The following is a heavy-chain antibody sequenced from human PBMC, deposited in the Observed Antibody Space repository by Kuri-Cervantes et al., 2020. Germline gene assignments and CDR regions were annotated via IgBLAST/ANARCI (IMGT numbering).Heavy chain of an antibody. Sequence: ASVKVSCKASGYTFTSYGISWVRQAPGQGLEWMGWISAYNGNTNYAQKLQGRVTMTTDTSTSTVYMELSSLRSEDTAVYYCARGPYYYGSGSYYYWFDPWCQGTLVTVSS. CDR3: ARGPYYYGSGSYYYWFDP. CDR1: GYTFTSYG. CDR2: ISAYNGNT. J-gene: IGHJ5*02. D-gene: IGHD3-10*01. V-gene: IGHV1-18*01.